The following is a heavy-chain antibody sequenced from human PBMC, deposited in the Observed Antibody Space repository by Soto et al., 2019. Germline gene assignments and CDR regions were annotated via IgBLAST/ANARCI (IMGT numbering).Heavy chain of an antibody. J-gene: IGHJ6*02. Sequence: QVQLVESGGGVVQPGRSLRLSCAASGFTFSSYGMHWVRQAPGKGLEWVAVIWYDGSNKYYADSVKGRFTISRDNSKNTLYLQMNSLRAEDTAVYYCARDPPYGDSPPPYYYGMDVWGQGTTVTVSS. CDR3: ARDPPYGDSPPPYYYGMDV. CDR2: IWYDGSNK. V-gene: IGHV3-33*01. CDR1: GFTFSSYG. D-gene: IGHD4-17*01.